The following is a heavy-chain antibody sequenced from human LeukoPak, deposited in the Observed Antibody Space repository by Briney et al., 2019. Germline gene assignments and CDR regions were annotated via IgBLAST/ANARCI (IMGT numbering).Heavy chain of an antibody. CDR1: GGSISSYY. CDR2: IYYSGST. CDR3: ARVYSHGYDSSGYYHAWYYFDY. Sequence: SETLSLTCTVSGGSISSYYWSWIRQPPGKGLEWIGYIYYSGSTNYNPSLKSRVTISVDTSKNQFSLKLSSVTAADTAVYYCARVYSHGYDSSGYYHAWYYFDYWGQGTLVTVSS. D-gene: IGHD3-22*01. V-gene: IGHV4-59*01. J-gene: IGHJ4*02.